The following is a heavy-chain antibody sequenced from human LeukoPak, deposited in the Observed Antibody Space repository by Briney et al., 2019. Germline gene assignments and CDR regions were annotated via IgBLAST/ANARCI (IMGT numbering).Heavy chain of an antibody. V-gene: IGHV4-39*02. CDR1: GYSIGSSSYY. J-gene: IGHJ4*02. CDR2: TYYSGST. Sequence: SETLSLTCTVSGYSIGSSSYYWGWVRQPPGKGLEWIGTTYYSGSTYYNPSLKSRVSISVDTSKNHFSLKLSSVTAADTAVYYCARLNYYGSGSFLYYFDYWGQGTLVTVSS. D-gene: IGHD3-10*01. CDR3: ARLNYYGSGSFLYYFDY.